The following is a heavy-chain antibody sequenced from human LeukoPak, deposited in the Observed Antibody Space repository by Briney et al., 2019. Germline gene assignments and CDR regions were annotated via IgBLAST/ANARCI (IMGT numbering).Heavy chain of an antibody. Sequence: PGGSLRLSCAASGFTFDDYAMHWVRQAPGKGLEWVSGISWSSGSIGYADSVKGRFTISRDNAKNSLYLQMNSLRAEGTALYYCAKDIRSYYYGMDVWGQGTTVTVSS. V-gene: IGHV3-9*01. CDR2: ISWSSGSI. CDR3: AKDIRSYYYGMDV. CDR1: GFTFDDYA. J-gene: IGHJ6*02.